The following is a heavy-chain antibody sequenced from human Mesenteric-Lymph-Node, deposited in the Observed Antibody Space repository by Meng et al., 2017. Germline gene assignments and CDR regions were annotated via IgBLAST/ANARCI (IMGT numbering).Heavy chain of an antibody. Sequence: GESLKISCAASGFTFSTYGMAWVRQAPGKGLEWVSGISGSGGNTYYADSVKGRFTISRENYKNTLYLQMNSLRAEDTAVYYCAKVISTASYYYFGMDVWGRGTTVTVSS. V-gene: IGHV3-23*01. D-gene: IGHD3-10*01. CDR2: ISGSGGNT. CDR3: AKVISTASYYYFGMDV. CDR1: GFTFSTYG. J-gene: IGHJ6*02.